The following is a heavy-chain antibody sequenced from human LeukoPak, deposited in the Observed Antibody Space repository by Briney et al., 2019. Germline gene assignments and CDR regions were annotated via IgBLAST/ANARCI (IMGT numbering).Heavy chain of an antibody. D-gene: IGHD3-9*01. CDR1: GYTFTSYA. CDR3: AKLIYYDILTGSVFDAFDI. J-gene: IGHJ3*02. V-gene: IGHV1-3*02. Sequence: ASVKVSCKASGYTFTSYAMHWVRQAPGQRLEWMGWSNAGNGNTKYSQEFQGRVTITRDTSASTAYMDLRSLRSGDTAVYYCAKLIYYDILTGSVFDAFDIWGQGTMVTVSS. CDR2: SNAGNGNT.